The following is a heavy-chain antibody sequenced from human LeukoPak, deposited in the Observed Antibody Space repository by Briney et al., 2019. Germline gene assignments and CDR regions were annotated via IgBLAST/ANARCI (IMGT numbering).Heavy chain of an antibody. CDR3: AREYNGYYYDSSGYYDY. V-gene: IGHV3-66*02. CDR1: GFTVSSNY. J-gene: IGHJ4*02. D-gene: IGHD3-22*01. Sequence: GGSLRLSCAASGFTVSSNYMSWVRQAPGKGLEWVSVTYSGGSTYYADSVKGRFTISRDNSKNTLYLQMNSLRAEDTAVYYCAREYNGYYYDSSGYYDYWGQGTLVTVSP. CDR2: TYSGGST.